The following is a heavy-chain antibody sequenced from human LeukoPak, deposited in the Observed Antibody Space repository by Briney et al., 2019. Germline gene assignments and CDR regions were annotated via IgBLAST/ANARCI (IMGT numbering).Heavy chain of an antibody. Sequence: SETLSLTCTVSGGSISSGGYYWSWIRQHPGKGLEWIGYIYYSGSTYYNPSLKSRVTISVDTSKNQFSLKLSSVTAADTAVYYCARAPEGYGDYGGGAFDIWGQGTMVTVSS. CDR1: GGSISSGGYY. CDR3: ARAPEGYGDYGGGAFDI. D-gene: IGHD4-17*01. V-gene: IGHV4-31*03. CDR2: IYYSGST. J-gene: IGHJ3*02.